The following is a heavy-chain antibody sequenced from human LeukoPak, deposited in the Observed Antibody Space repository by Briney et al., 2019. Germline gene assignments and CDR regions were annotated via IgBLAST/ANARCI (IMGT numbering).Heavy chain of an antibody. D-gene: IGHD2-21*01. CDR2: INPNSGGT. J-gene: IGHJ5*02. V-gene: IGHV1-2*06. Sequence: ASVKVSCKDSGYTFTGYYMHWVRQAPGQGLEWMGRINPNSGGTNYAQKFQGRVTMTRDTSISTAYMELSRLRSDDTAVYYCARDGGEAGGWFDPWGQGTLVTVSS. CDR3: ARDGGEAGGWFDP. CDR1: GYTFTGYY.